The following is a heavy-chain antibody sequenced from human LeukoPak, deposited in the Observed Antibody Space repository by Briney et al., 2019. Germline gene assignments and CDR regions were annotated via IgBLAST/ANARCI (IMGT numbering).Heavy chain of an antibody. D-gene: IGHD6-13*01. V-gene: IGHV3-23*01. CDR1: GFTFSSYA. J-gene: IGHJ4*02. Sequence: PGGSLRLSCAASGFTFSSYAMSWVRQAPGKGLEWVSAISGSGGSTYYADFVKGRFTISRDNSKNTLYLQMNSLRAEDTAVYYCAKDSAAAGTSYFDYWGQGTLVTVSS. CDR3: AKDSAAAGTSYFDY. CDR2: ISGSGGST.